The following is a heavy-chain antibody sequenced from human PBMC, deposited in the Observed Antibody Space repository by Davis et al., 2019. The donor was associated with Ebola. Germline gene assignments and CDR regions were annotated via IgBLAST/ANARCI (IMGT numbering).Heavy chain of an antibody. CDR2: IDSGGGT. Sequence: PGGSLRLSCAASGFTVSSNYMSWVRQAPGKGLEWVSVIDSGGGTYNADSVKGRFTISRDNAKNSLSLEMNSLRAEDTAVYYCARVGGSCYGYWGQGALVTVSS. CDR3: ARVGGSCYGY. CDR1: GFTVSSNY. D-gene: IGHD2-15*01. J-gene: IGHJ4*02. V-gene: IGHV3-53*01.